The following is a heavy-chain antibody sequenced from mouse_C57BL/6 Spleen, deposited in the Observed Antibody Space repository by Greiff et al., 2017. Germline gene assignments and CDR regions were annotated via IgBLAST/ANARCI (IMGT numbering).Heavy chain of an antibody. CDR1: GYTFTSYW. D-gene: IGHD1-1*01. J-gene: IGHJ4*01. Sequence: QVQLQQPGAELVKPGASVKLSCKASGYTFTSYWMHWVKQRPGQGLEWIGMIHPNSGSTNYNEKFKSKATLTVDKSSSTAYMQLSSLTSEDSAVYYCANDYYYGSSFYAMDYWGQGTSVTVSS. CDR3: ANDYYYGSSFYAMDY. V-gene: IGHV1-64*01. CDR2: IHPNSGST.